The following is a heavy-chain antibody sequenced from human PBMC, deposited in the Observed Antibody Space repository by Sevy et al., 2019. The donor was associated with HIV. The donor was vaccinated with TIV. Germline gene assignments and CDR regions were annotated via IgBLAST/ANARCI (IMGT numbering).Heavy chain of an antibody. CDR3: AKDFFEVDVISNFDS. CDR1: GFTFRRYG. J-gene: IGHJ4*02. Sequence: GGSLRLSCAASGFTFRRYGMHWVRRAPGKGLEWVAGIWFDGTQKYYLESVKGRFSISRDNSKKMVYLQMNSLRAEDTAVYYCAKDFFEVDVISNFDSWGQGTLVTVSS. V-gene: IGHV3-33*06. CDR2: IWFDGTQK. D-gene: IGHD3-3*01.